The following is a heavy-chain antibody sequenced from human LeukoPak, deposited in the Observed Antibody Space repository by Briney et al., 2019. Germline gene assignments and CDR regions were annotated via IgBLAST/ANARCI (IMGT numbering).Heavy chain of an antibody. CDR1: GFTFSSYG. V-gene: IGHV3-30*02. CDR3: ARTGGSSWYDPGY. Sequence: PGGSLRLSCAASGFTFSSYGMHWVRQAPGKGLEWVAFIRYDGSNKYYADSVKGRFTISRDNSKNSLYLQMNSLRAEDTAVYYCARTGGSSWYDPGYWGQGTLVTVSS. CDR2: IRYDGSNK. J-gene: IGHJ4*02. D-gene: IGHD6-13*01.